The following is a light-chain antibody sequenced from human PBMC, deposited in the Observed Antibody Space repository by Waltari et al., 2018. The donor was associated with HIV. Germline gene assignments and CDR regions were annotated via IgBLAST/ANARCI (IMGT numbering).Light chain of an antibody. J-gene: IGLJ2*01. V-gene: IGLV1-40*01. CDR1: SSNLGAGYD. Sequence: QSVLTQPPSVSGAPGQRVTISCTGTSSNLGAGYDVEWYQQVPGTAPKLRIYGNTNRPSGVSDRFSAAKAGTSASLAITGLQAEDEADYYCQSYDRRLSASLFGGGTTLTVL. CDR2: GNT. CDR3: QSYDRRLSASL.